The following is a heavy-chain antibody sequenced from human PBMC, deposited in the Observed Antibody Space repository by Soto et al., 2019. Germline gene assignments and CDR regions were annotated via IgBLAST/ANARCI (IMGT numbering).Heavy chain of an antibody. J-gene: IGHJ5*02. CDR1: GFTFTSYW. V-gene: IGHV3-74*01. CDR2: INSDGSST. Sequence: EVQLMESGGGLVQPGGSLRLSCAASGFTFTSYWMPWVRQAPGKGLVWVSRINSDGSSTVYVDSVKGRFTISRDNAKNTLYLQMNSLRAEDTAVYYCTRSITGYSYADTWGQGTLVTVSS. D-gene: IGHD5-18*01. CDR3: TRSITGYSYADT.